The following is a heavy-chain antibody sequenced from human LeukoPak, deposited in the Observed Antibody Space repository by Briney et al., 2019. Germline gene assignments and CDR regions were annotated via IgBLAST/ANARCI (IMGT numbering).Heavy chain of an antibody. CDR1: GYSFTSYW. CDR3: ARVVVVAATTGWFDP. V-gene: IGHV5-51*01. CDR2: IYPGDSDT. D-gene: IGHD2-15*01. J-gene: IGHJ5*02. Sequence: GESLKISCKGSGYSFTSYWIGWVRQMPGKGLGWMGIIYPGDSDTRYSPSFQGQVTISADKSITAAYLQWSSLKASDTAMYYCARVVVVAATTGWFDPWGQGTLVTVSP.